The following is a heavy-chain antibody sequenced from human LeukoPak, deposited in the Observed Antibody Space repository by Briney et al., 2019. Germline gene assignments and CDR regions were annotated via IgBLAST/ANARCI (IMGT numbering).Heavy chain of an antibody. CDR2: IYYSGTT. D-gene: IGHD3-10*01. CDR1: GGSISNYY. J-gene: IGHJ4*02. CDR3: ARDPRGVARGAIDY. V-gene: IGHV4-59*12. Sequence: SETLSLTCTVSGGSISNYYWSWIRQPPGKGLEWIGYIYYSGTTNYNPSLKSRVTISVDTSKNQFSLKLSSVTAADTAVYYCARDPRGVARGAIDYWGQGTLVTVSS.